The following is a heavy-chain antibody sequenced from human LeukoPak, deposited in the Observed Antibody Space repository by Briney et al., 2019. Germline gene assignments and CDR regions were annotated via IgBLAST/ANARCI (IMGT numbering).Heavy chain of an antibody. CDR1: GFTVSSNY. V-gene: IGHV3-74*01. CDR2: INSDGSST. D-gene: IGHD1-1*01. CDR3: AKLLDYGTTYDH. J-gene: IGHJ4*02. Sequence: GGSLRLSCAASGFTVSSNYMSWVRQAPGKGLEWVSRINSDGSSTSYADSVKGRFTISRDNARNLLFLQMNTLRADDTAVYYCAKLLDYGTTYDHWGQGALVTVSS.